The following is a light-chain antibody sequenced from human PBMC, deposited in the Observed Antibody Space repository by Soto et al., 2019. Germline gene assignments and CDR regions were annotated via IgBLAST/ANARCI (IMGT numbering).Light chain of an antibody. V-gene: IGLV2-8*01. CDR1: SSDVGGYDY. J-gene: IGLJ1*01. CDR2: EVT. Sequence: VLTQPPSASGSPGQSVTISCTGTSSDVGGYDYVSWYQQHPGKAPKLMIYEVTIRPSGVSDRFSGSKSGNTASLTVSGLQAEDEADYYCSSYTGGNPSYVFGTGNKVTVL. CDR3: SSYTGGNPSYV.